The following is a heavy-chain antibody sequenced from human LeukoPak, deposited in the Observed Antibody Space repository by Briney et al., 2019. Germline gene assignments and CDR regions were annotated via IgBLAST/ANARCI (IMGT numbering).Heavy chain of an antibody. CDR1: GFTLNTYA. D-gene: IGHD6-19*01. CDR2: ISGSGGST. J-gene: IGHJ4*02. Sequence: GGSLRLSCAASGFTLNTYAMTWVRQAPGKGLEWVSTISGSGGSTYYADSVKGRFTISRDNSKNTLYLQMNSLRAEDTAVYYCAKPLAVAGTAYFDYWGQGTLVTVSS. V-gene: IGHV3-23*01. CDR3: AKPLAVAGTAYFDY.